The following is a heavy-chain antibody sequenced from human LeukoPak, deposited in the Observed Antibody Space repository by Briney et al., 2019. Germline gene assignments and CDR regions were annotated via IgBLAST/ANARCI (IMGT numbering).Heavy chain of an antibody. CDR1: GFIFNTYR. CDR2: ISSSGSYI. CDR3: ARDLRLGY. V-gene: IGHV3-21*01. J-gene: IGHJ4*02. Sequence: GGSLRLSCAASGFIFNTYRMTWVRQAPGKGLEWVSSISSSGSYIYYADSVKGRFTISRDNAKNSLYLQMNSLRDEDTAVYYCARDLRLGYWGQGTLVTVSS.